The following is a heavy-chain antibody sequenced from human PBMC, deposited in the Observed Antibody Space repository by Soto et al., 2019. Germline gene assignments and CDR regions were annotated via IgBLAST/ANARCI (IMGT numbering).Heavy chain of an antibody. Sequence: GGSLRLSCAASGFTFSSYAMSWVRQAPGKGLEWVSATSGSGGSTYYADSVKGRFTISRDNSKNTLYLQMNSLRAEDTAVYYSASQYYDILTGYLYWGQGTLVTVSS. J-gene: IGHJ4*02. CDR3: ASQYYDILTGYLY. CDR1: GFTFSSYA. D-gene: IGHD3-9*01. CDR2: TSGSGGST. V-gene: IGHV3-23*01.